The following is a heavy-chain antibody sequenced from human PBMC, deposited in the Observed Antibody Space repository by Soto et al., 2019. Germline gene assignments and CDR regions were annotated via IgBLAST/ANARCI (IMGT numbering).Heavy chain of an antibody. V-gene: IGHV4-34*01. D-gene: IGHD2-15*01. J-gene: IGHJ5*02. CDR1: GGSFSGYY. CDR3: ARGGYCSGGSCMKRGVRDQLDP. CDR2: INHSGST. Sequence: QVQLQQWGAGLLKPSETLSLTCAVYGGSFSGYYWSWIRQPPGKGLEWIGEINHSGSTNYNPSLKSRVTISVDTSKNQFSLKLSSVTAADTAVYYCARGGYCSGGSCMKRGVRDQLDPWGQGTLVTVSS.